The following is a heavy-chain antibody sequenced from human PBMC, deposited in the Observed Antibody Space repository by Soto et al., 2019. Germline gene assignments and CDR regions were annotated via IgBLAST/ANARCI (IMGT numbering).Heavy chain of an antibody. Sequence: QVQLVQSGAEMKKPVASVKVSCKVSGFTLTELPMHWVRQSPGNGLEWMGAFDSEVGETFFAQIFQGRISLTEDTNINTAYREVTSLRSEDPVVYACAAPLHFEAFELWGQGTLVTVSS. D-gene: IGHD4-4*01. CDR1: GFTLTELP. CDR2: FDSEVGET. V-gene: IGHV1-24*01. J-gene: IGHJ3*01. CDR3: AAPLHFEAFEL.